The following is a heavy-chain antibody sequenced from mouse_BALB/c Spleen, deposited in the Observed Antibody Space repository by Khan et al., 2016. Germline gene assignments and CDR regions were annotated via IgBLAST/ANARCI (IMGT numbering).Heavy chain of an antibody. CDR3: ARSLYYGNYAYARDY. CDR1: GFSLTSYG. V-gene: IGHV2-6*02. Sequence: QVQLKESGPGLVAPSQSLSITCTVSGFSLTSYGVHWVRQPPGKGLEWLVVIWSDGSTTYNSALKSRLSISKDNSKSQVFLKMNSLQTDDTAMYYCARSLYYGNYAYARDYWGQGTSVTVSS. J-gene: IGHJ4*01. CDR2: IWSDGST. D-gene: IGHD2-1*01.